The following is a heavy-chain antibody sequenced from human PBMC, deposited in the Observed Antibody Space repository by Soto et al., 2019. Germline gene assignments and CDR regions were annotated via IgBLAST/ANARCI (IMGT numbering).Heavy chain of an antibody. CDR3: ARARLSRSWWFDP. CDR1: GGSISPHY. D-gene: IGHD3-10*01. Sequence: PSETLSLTCTVSGGSISPHYWSWFRQPPGKGLEWIGYIYYSGSTTYNPSLKSRVTISLDTSRNQFSLKLSSVTAADTAVYYCARARLSRSWWFDPWGQGTLVTVSS. CDR2: IYYSGST. J-gene: IGHJ5*02. V-gene: IGHV4-59*08.